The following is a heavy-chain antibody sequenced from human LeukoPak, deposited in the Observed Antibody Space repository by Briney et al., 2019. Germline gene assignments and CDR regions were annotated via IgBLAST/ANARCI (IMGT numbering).Heavy chain of an antibody. CDR1: GFTFSSYG. J-gene: IGHJ4*02. Sequence: GRSLRLSCAASGFTFSSYGMHWVRQAPGKGLEWVAVIWYDRSNKYYADSVKGRFTISRDNSKNTLYLQISSLRAEDTAVYYCAKDLDFWGQGTLVTVSS. V-gene: IGHV3-33*06. CDR2: IWYDRSNK. CDR3: AKDLDF.